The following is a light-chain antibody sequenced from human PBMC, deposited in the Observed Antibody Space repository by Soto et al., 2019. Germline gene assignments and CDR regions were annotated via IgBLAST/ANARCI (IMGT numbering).Light chain of an antibody. CDR3: QLHNNWPLT. Sequence: IVLPQSPDTLSVSTGERATLSCSAGQSVRSNLAWYQQIPGQAPRHLVYGVSTRATGVPPRVSGSGSGPQLTLPISSLQAEDFAVYYCQLHNNWPLTFGRGTKVDIK. V-gene: IGKV3-15*01. CDR1: QSVRSN. J-gene: IGKJ4*01. CDR2: GVS.